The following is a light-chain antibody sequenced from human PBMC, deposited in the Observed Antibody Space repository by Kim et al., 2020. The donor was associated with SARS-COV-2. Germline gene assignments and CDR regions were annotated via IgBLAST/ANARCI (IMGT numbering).Light chain of an antibody. CDR3: QQYDTAPRT. J-gene: IGKJ2*01. CDR1: QSVGSNY. V-gene: IGKV3-20*01. Sequence: IVLTQSPGTLSLSPGERATLSCRASQSVGSNYLAWYQQKPGQAPRLLIFGASSRATGIPDRFSGSGSGTDFTLTISGLEPEDFAVYYCQQYDTAPRTFCQGTKLEI. CDR2: GAS.